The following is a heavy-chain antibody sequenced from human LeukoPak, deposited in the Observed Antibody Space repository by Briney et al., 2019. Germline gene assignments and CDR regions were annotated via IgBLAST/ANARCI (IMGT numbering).Heavy chain of an antibody. CDR2: ISYIGAT. CDR3: AREDILTGYYFYFDP. D-gene: IGHD3-9*01. Sequence: SETLSLTCTVSGGSLSSSNNYWGWTRQPPGKGLEWFGSISYIGATSYNPSLRSRVTISVDTSKNQFSLILNSVTAADTAVYYCAREDILTGYYFYFDPWGQGTLVTVSS. V-gene: IGHV4-39*02. J-gene: IGHJ5*02. CDR1: GGSLSSSNNY.